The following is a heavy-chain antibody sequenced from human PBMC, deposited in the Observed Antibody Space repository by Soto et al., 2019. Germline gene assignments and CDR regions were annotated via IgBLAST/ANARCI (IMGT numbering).Heavy chain of an antibody. D-gene: IGHD3-3*01. CDR3: TRGVSAGVDL. V-gene: IGHV1-8*01. J-gene: IGHJ4*02. Sequence: QVQLVQSGAEVREPGASVKVSCKASGYSFTSLDINWVRQTAGQGLEWMGWMEPSTGRTGYAQQFQDRVTMPRDTYVTPAYRELTPLTSDDTAFCYWTRGVSAGVDLWGEGTLVSFSS. CDR2: MEPSTGRT. CDR1: GYSFTSLD.